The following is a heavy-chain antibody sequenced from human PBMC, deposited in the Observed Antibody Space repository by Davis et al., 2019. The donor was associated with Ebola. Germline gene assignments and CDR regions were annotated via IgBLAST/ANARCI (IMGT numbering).Heavy chain of an antibody. CDR2: IYSGGST. V-gene: IGHV3-53*01. CDR3: ATGGSYYYYYGMDV. Sequence: PGGSLRLSCAASGFTVSSNYMSWVRQAPGKGLEWVSVIYSGGSTYYADSVKGRFTISRDNSKNTLYLQMNSLRAEDTAVYYCATGGSYYYYYGMDVWGKGTTVTVSS. CDR1: GFTVSSNY. J-gene: IGHJ6*04. D-gene: IGHD1-26*01.